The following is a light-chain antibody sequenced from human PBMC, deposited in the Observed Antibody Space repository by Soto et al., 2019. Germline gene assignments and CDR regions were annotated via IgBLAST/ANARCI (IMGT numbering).Light chain of an antibody. CDR1: QSVSSH. CDR3: QQYFVTPLG. V-gene: IGKV3-11*01. J-gene: IGKJ4*01. Sequence: EIVLTQSPASLSLSPGERATLSCRASQSVSSHLAWFQQRPGQAPRLLIYGASNRATGIPARFGGSGSGTNFTLTISSLQADDVAVYYCQQYFVTPLGFGGGTKVEIK. CDR2: GAS.